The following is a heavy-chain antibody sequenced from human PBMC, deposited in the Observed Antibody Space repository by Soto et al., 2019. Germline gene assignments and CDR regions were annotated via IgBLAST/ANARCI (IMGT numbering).Heavy chain of an antibody. Sequence: EVHLLESGGGLVQPGGSLRLSCAASGFSFNSYAMNWVRQAPGKGLQWVSSISGSGDTTYQVDSVKGRFTISRDNSNYTLFLQMNSLRVEDTAVYYCAKEASISVTGNPFDVWGQGTMVTVSS. J-gene: IGHJ3*01. D-gene: IGHD3-10*01. V-gene: IGHV3-23*01. CDR1: GFSFNSYA. CDR3: AKEASISVTGNPFDV. CDR2: ISGSGDTT.